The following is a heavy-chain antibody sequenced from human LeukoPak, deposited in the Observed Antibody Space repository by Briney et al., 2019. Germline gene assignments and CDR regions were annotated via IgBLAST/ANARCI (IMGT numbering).Heavy chain of an antibody. CDR2: MYYSGST. CDR1: GGSISSYY. V-gene: IGHV4-59*08. D-gene: IGHD6-13*01. Sequence: SETLSLTCTVSGGSISSYYWSWIRQPPGKGREWIGYMYYSGSTNYNPSLKRRVTISVDTSKNQFSLKLSSVTAADTAVYYCARHRSPEAAAGTGDYYYYYYGMDVWGQGTTVTVSS. J-gene: IGHJ6*02. CDR3: ARHRSPEAAAGTGDYYYYYYGMDV.